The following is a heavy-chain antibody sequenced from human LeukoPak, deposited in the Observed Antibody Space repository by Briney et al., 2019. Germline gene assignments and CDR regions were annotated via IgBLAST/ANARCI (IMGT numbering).Heavy chain of an antibody. Sequence: SHGMSWVRQAPGKGLEWVSGIIGGGGSTYYADSVKGRFTISGDNSRNTLFLQMNSLRAEDTAVYYCAKDQYYYDSSTDAFDIWGQGTMVTVSS. CDR2: IIGGGGST. D-gene: IGHD3-22*01. J-gene: IGHJ3*02. V-gene: IGHV3-23*01. CDR1: SHG. CDR3: AKDQYYYDSSTDAFDI.